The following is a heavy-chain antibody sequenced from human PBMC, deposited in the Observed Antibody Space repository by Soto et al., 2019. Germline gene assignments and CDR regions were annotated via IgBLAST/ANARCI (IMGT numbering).Heavy chain of an antibody. CDR1: GFTVSSSY. V-gene: IGHV3-53*01. CDR2: LYSGGTT. J-gene: IGHJ4*02. D-gene: IGHD3-9*01. Sequence: GGSLRLSCAASGFTVSSSYMSWVRQAPGKGLEWVSVLYSGGTTTYADSVKGRFTISRDNSKNTLYLQMNSLRAEDTAVYYCARVRSDWYFFDYWGQGTLVTGSS. CDR3: ARVRSDWYFFDY.